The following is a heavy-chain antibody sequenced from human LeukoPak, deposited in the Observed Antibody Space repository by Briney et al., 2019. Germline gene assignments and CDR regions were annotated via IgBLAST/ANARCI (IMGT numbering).Heavy chain of an antibody. V-gene: IGHV3-9*01. D-gene: IGHD6-19*01. Sequence: GRSLRLSCAASGFTFDDYAMHWVRQAPGKGLEWVSGITWNTGIIGYADSVKGRFTISRDNAKNSLHLQMNSLRAEDTALNYCAKEIYRSGWHDAFDIWGQGTMVTVSS. CDR1: GFTFDDYA. J-gene: IGHJ3*02. CDR3: AKEIYRSGWHDAFDI. CDR2: ITWNTGII.